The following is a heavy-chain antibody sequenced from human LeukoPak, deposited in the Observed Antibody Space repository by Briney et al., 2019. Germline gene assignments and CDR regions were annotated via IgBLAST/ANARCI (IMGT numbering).Heavy chain of an antibody. J-gene: IGHJ4*02. V-gene: IGHV1-8*01. CDR3: ARTPPGGDVDH. CDR1: GYTFTSYD. Sequence: GASVKVSCEGSGYTFTSYDINWVRQATGQGLEWMGWISPNSGDTGYAQKFQGRITITRNTPLSTVYMELNSLRSEDTAVYYCARTPPGGDVDHWGEGTLVTVFS. D-gene: IGHD3-16*01. CDR2: ISPNSGDT.